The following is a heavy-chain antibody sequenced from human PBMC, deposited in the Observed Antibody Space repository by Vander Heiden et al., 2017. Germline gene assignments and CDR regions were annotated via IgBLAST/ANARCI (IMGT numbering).Heavy chain of an antibody. CDR2: IRSKAYGGTT. D-gene: IGHD3-3*01. V-gene: IGHV3-49*05. J-gene: IGHJ4*02. CDR1: GFTFGYYA. CDR3: TRDPQYYDFWSGYSPFDY. Sequence: EVQLVESGGGLVKPGRSLRLSCTASGFTFGYYAMSWFRQAPGKGLEWVGFIRSKAYGGTTEYAASVKGRFTISRDDSKSIAYLQMNSLKTEDTAVYYCTRDPQYYDFWSGYSPFDYWGQGTLVTVSS.